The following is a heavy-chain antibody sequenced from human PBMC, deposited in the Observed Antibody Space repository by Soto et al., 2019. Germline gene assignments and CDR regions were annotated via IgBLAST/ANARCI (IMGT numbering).Heavy chain of an antibody. CDR3: PRSDMTTIPNFGY. Sequence: ASVKVSCKASGYTFIYYYIHWVRQAPGQGLEWMGWINPNSGATNSAQKFQDWVTMTRDTSIATAYMELSKLRSDDTAVYYCPRSDMTTIPNFGYWGQGTLVTVSS. J-gene: IGHJ4*02. CDR2: INPNSGAT. D-gene: IGHD4-17*01. CDR1: GYTFIYYY. V-gene: IGHV1-2*04.